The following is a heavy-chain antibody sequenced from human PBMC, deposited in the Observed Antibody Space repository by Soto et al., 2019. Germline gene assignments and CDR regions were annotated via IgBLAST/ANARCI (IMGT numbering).Heavy chain of an antibody. CDR3: ARHGGYYFDY. CDR2: IGHGGGT. J-gene: IGHJ4*02. V-gene: IGHV4-34*01. D-gene: IGHD3-16*01. Sequence: SETLSLTCAVYGGSFSGYYWSWIRQPPGEGLEWIGEIGHGGGTVYNPSLETRVTISEDSSNNQFSLKLDSVTAADTAVYYCARHGGYYFDYWGQGAPVTVSS. CDR1: GGSFSGYY.